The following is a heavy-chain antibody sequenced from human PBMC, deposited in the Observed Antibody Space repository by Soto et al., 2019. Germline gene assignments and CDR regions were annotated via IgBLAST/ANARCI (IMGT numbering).Heavy chain of an antibody. Sequence: ASVKLSCKASGGTFSSYAISWVRQAPGQGLEWMGGIIPIFGTANYAQKFQGRVTITADESTSTAYMELSSLRSEDTAVYYCARGGDNRIFGVVNYGMDVWGQGTTVTVSS. CDR1: GGTFSSYA. CDR2: IIPIFGTA. V-gene: IGHV1-69*13. D-gene: IGHD3-3*01. J-gene: IGHJ6*02. CDR3: ARGGDNRIFGVVNYGMDV.